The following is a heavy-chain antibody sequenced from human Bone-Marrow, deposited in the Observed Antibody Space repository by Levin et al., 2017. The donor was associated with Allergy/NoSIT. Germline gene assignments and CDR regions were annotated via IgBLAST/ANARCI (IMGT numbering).Heavy chain of an antibody. V-gene: IGHV3-53*01. CDR2: IYSGGSA. Sequence: GGSLRLSCAASGFSVSTNYMSWVRQAPGKGLEWVSFIYSGGSAYYADSVKGRFTISRDDSKNTLYLQMISLRAEDTAVYYCARDLGYCSGGDCYYYYTLDVWGQGTTVTVSS. CDR1: GFSVSTNY. CDR3: ARDLGYCSGGDCYYYYTLDV. J-gene: IGHJ6*02. D-gene: IGHD2-15*01.